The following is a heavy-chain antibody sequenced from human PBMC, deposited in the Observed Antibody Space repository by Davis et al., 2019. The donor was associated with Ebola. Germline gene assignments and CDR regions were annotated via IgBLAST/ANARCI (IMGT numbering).Heavy chain of an antibody. D-gene: IGHD3-22*01. J-gene: IGHJ4*02. V-gene: IGHV5-10-1*01. Sequence: PGGPLRLSCQGSGSDFTTFWFTWVRQMHGKGREWRGRIDPSDSYTRYSRFFQGHVTISTDKSLSIAYLHWTSLKASDTAIYYCARRGYDSSGHYHPFDLWGQGTLVTVSS. CDR3: ARRGYDSSGHYHPFDL. CDR1: GSDFTTFW. CDR2: IDPSDSYT.